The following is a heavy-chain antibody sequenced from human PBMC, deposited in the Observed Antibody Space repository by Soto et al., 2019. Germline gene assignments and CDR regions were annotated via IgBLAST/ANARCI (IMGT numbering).Heavy chain of an antibody. J-gene: IGHJ4*02. D-gene: IGHD1-7*01. Sequence: EVQLLESGGGLVQPGGSLRLSCAASGFTFSSYGMTWVRQAPGKGLEWVSFSSATGAGTYYADSVKGRFTISRDNSKNTLYLQMTSLSAYDTAVYYCAKDRRAGGNYGFESDFWGQGALVIVSA. CDR1: GFTFSSYG. CDR3: AKDRRAGGNYGFESDF. CDR2: SSATGAGT. V-gene: IGHV3-23*01.